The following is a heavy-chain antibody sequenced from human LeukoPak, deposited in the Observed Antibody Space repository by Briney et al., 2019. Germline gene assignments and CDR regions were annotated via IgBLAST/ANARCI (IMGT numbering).Heavy chain of an antibody. J-gene: IGHJ6*03. CDR2: IHYSGST. CDR1: GGSISSSSYY. CDR3: ARDRQRDWVYYYYYMDV. V-gene: IGHV4-61*05. D-gene: IGHD6-25*01. Sequence: PSETLSLTCTVSGGSISSSSYYWGWIRQPPGKGLEWIGYIHYSGSTNYNPSLKSRVTISVDTSKNQFSLKLSSVTAADTAVYYCARDRQRDWVYYYYYMDVWGKGTTVTVSS.